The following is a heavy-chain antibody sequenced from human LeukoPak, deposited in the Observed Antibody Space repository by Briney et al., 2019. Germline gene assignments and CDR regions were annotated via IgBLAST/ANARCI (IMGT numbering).Heavy chain of an antibody. Sequence: PGGSLSLSCEASGLTFSSYWMHWLRQVPGKGLVWVSRISSDGSSTTYADSVKGPFTNSRDNAKNALDLQMNSLRAEDTAVYYCAAPGNRVSGPFDFWGQ. D-gene: IGHD3-10*01. V-gene: IGHV3-74*01. CDR2: ISSDGSST. J-gene: IGHJ4*02. CDR1: GLTFSSYW. CDR3: AAPGNRVSGPFDF.